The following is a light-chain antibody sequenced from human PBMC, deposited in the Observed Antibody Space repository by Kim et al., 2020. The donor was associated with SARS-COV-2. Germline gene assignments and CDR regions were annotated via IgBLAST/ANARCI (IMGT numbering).Light chain of an antibody. V-gene: IGKV3-11*01. CDR3: QQRNYWLS. CDR1: QSVGNY. Sequence: SLSAGERATLSCRASQSVGNYLGWFKHKPGQAPRLLIYDASDRATGIPARFSGSGSGTDFTLTITSLEPEDFAVYYCQQRNYWLSFGGGTKVDIK. CDR2: DAS. J-gene: IGKJ4*01.